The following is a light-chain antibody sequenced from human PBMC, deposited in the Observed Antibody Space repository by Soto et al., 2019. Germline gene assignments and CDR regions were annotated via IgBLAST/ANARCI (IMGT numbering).Light chain of an antibody. V-gene: IGLV2-23*03. CDR1: SSDVGSYNL. CDR3: CSFAGSNTFV. CDR2: EGN. Sequence: QSALAQPASVSGSPGQSITLSCTGTSSDVGSYNLVSWYQQHPGKAPKLMIYEGNKRPSGVSNRFSGSKSGNTASLTISGLQAEDEADYYCCSFAGSNTFVFGTGTKVTV. J-gene: IGLJ1*01.